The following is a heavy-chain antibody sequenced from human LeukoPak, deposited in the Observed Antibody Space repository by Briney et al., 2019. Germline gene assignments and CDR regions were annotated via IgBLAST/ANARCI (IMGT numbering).Heavy chain of an antibody. J-gene: IGHJ4*02. Sequence: GGSLRLSCAASGFTFSSYWLSWVRQAPGKGLEWVANIKQDGSEKDYVHSVKGRFTIYRDNAKNSMDLQMNSLRAEDTAVYYCARGARAYCSITSCYVGLDYWGQGTLVTVSS. CDR3: ARGARAYCSITSCYVGLDY. CDR2: IKQDGSEK. D-gene: IGHD2-2*01. V-gene: IGHV3-7*04. CDR1: GFTFSSYW.